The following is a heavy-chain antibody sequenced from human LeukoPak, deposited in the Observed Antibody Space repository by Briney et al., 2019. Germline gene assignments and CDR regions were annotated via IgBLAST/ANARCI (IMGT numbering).Heavy chain of an antibody. J-gene: IGHJ3*01. D-gene: IGHD4-17*01. CDR1: GGSISSSDW. CDR2: IYQSGTT. CDR3: ARLTMTTVTTGAFHF. V-gene: IGHV4-4*02. Sequence: SGTLSLTCAVSGGSISSSDWWAWVRQPPGKGLEWIGEIYQSGTTHSNPPLKSRVTLSLDKSKNQFSLKLSSVTAADTAVYYCARLTMTTVTTGAFHFWGQGTMVTVSS.